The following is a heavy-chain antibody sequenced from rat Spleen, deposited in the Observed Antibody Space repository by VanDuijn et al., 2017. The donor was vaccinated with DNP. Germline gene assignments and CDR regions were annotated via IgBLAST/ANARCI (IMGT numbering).Heavy chain of an antibody. CDR1: GFIFSDFY. CDR3: ARQDPCDY. CDR2: IAYDGFTT. V-gene: IGHV5-29*01. J-gene: IGHJ2*01. Sequence: EVQLVESDGGLVQPGRSLKLSCAASGFIFSDFYMAWVRQAPTKGLEWVATIAYDGFTTYYRDSVKGRFTISRDNAKSTLYLQMDSLRSEDTATYYCARQDPCDYWGQGVMVTVSS.